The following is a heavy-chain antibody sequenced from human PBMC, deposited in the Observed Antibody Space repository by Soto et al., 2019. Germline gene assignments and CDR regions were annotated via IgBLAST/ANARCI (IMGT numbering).Heavy chain of an antibody. CDR3: ARVEGPYDRSGYYFY. CDR2: ISYDGSNK. Sequence: QVQLVESGGGVVQPGRSLRLSCAASGFTFSSYAMHWVRQAPGKGLEWVAVISYDGSNKHYADSVKGRFTISRDNSKNTLYLQMNSRRAEDTAVYYCARVEGPYDRSGYYFYWGQGTLVTVSS. D-gene: IGHD3-22*01. V-gene: IGHV3-30-3*01. CDR1: GFTFSSYA. J-gene: IGHJ4*02.